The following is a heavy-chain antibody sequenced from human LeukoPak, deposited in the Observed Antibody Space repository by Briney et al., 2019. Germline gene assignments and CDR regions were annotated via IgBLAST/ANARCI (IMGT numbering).Heavy chain of an antibody. CDR2: FYSSGST. V-gene: IGHV4-4*07. CDR1: GFTFSSYG. J-gene: IGHJ6*03. D-gene: IGHD1-14*01. Sequence: GTLRLSCAASGFTFSSYGMSWVRQAPGKGLEWIGRFYSSGSTNYNPSLKSRVTLSVDISKNQFSLNLSSVTAADTAVYYCASEGIRDYYYYIMDVWGKGTTVTISS. CDR3: ASEGIRDYYYYIMDV.